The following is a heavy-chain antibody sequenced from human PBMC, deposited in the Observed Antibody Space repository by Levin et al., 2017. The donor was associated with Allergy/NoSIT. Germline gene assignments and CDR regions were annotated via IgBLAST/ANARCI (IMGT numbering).Heavy chain of an antibody. CDR2: INAYNGHT. CDR3: ARDRNLRAPRIYGMDV. V-gene: IGHV1-18*01. Sequence: ASVKVSCKASGYTFISHGFSWVRQAPGQGLEWMGWINAYNGHTNYAQNLQGRVTLTTDTPTSTAYMELRSLTSDDTAVYYCARDRNLRAPRIYGMDVWGQGTTVTVSS. CDR1: GYTFISHG. D-gene: IGHD1-14*01. J-gene: IGHJ6*02.